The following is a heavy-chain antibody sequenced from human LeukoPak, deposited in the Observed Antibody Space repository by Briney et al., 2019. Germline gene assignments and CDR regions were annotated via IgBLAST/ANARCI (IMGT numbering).Heavy chain of an antibody. D-gene: IGHD3-22*01. Sequence: GGSLRLSCAASGLTFDDYGMSWVRQAPGKGLEWVSGINWNGGSTGYADSVKGRFTISRDNAKNSLYLQMNSLRAEDTALYYCAREKTSGLVVVNAYFDYWGQGTLVTVSS. CDR1: GLTFDDYG. CDR2: INWNGGST. V-gene: IGHV3-20*04. J-gene: IGHJ4*02. CDR3: AREKTSGLVVVNAYFDY.